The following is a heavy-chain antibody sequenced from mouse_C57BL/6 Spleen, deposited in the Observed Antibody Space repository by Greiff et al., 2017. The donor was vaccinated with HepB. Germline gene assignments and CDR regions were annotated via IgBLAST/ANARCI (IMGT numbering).Heavy chain of an antibody. CDR2: IYPGDGDT. Sequence: ESGPELVKPGASVKISCKASGYAFSSSWMNWVKQRPGKGLEWIGRIYPGDGDTNYNGKFKGKATLTADKSSSTAYMQLSSLTSEDSAVYFCASSSYYFDYWGQGTTLTVSS. V-gene: IGHV1-82*01. J-gene: IGHJ2*01. CDR1: GYAFSSSW. CDR3: ASSSYYFDY. D-gene: IGHD1-1*01.